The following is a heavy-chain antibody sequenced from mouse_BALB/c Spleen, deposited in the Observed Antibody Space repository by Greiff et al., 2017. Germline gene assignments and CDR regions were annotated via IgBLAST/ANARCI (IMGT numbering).Heavy chain of an antibody. CDR1: GYTFTDYE. J-gene: IGHJ2*01. CDR2: IDPETGGT. D-gene: IGHD1-2*01. Sequence: VKLVESGAELVRPGASVTLSCKASGYTFTDYEMHWVKQTPVHGLEWIGAIDPETGGTAYNQKFKGKATLTADKSSSTAYMELRSLTSEDSAVYYCTREGFITTATPFDYWGQGTTLTVSS. V-gene: IGHV1-15*01. CDR3: TREGFITTATPFDY.